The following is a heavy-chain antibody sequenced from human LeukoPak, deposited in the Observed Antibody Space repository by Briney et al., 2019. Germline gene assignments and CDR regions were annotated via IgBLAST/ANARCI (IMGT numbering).Heavy chain of an antibody. CDR1: GFPFGVYA. CDR2: IRSKAYGGTT. Sequence: GGPLRLSCTPSGFPFGVYAMIWVRQATGKGLEWVGFIRSKAYGGTTEYAASVKDRFTISRDDSKSIAYLQMNSLKTEDTAVYYCTRDFVVVPAAIDLFDYWGQGTLVTVSS. V-gene: IGHV3-49*04. CDR3: TRDFVVVPAAIDLFDY. J-gene: IGHJ4*02. D-gene: IGHD2-2*01.